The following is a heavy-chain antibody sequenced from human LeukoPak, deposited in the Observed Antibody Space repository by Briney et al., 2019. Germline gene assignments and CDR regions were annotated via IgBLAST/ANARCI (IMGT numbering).Heavy chain of an antibody. CDR3: AKDHGFWSGFLF. V-gene: IGHV3-30*02. CDR1: GFLFRSNG. CDR2: VRSDGNVT. J-gene: IGHJ4*02. Sequence: PGGSLRLPCEASGFLFRSNGMHWVRQAPGKGLKGVAFVRSDGNVTKYLDSIEGRFTISRDNSKNILYLQLSDVRPDDSAVYFCAKDHGFWSGFLFWGQGTLVTVSS. D-gene: IGHD3-3*01.